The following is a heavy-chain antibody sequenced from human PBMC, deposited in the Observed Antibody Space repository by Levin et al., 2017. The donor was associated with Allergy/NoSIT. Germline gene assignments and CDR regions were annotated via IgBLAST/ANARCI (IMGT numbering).Heavy chain of an antibody. CDR3: TRVYCSSTSCYAVFFQH. CDR2: IRSNAYGGTT. V-gene: IGHV3-49*04. Sequence: GGSLRLSCTVSGFTFDNFALTWVRQAPGKGLEWVGFIRSNAYGGTTEYAASVKGRFTISKDDSRSIAYLQMNTLRAEDTGIYYCTRVYCSSTSCYAVFFQHWGHGTLVTVSS. CDR1: GFTFDNFA. J-gene: IGHJ1*01. D-gene: IGHD2-2*01.